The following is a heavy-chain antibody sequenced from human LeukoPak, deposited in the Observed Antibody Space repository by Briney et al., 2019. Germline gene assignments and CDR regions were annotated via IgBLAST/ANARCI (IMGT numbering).Heavy chain of an antibody. J-gene: IGHJ6*03. Sequence: PGGSLRLSCAASGFTFSSYAMSWVRQAPGKGLEWVSAISGSGGSTYYADSVKGRFTISRDNSKNTLYLQMNSLRAEDTAVYYCARDGPSSGWYSYYYYYYMDVWGKGTTVTVSS. V-gene: IGHV3-23*01. D-gene: IGHD6-19*01. CDR1: GFTFSSYA. CDR2: ISGSGGST. CDR3: ARDGPSSGWYSYYYYYYMDV.